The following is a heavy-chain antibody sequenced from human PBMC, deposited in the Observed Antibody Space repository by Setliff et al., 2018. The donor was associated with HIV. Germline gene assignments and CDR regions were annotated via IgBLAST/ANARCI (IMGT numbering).Heavy chain of an antibody. J-gene: IGHJ6*03. Sequence: PGGSLRLSCGGSGFNFNNYAMHWVRQSPGKGLEWVSGISWNSDIIGYADSAEGRFTISRDNARNSLYLLMNRLTAEDTASYYCVKDGSVSGRNYYYMDVWGKGTTVTVS. CDR2: ISWNSDII. CDR1: GFNFNNYA. D-gene: IGHD6-19*01. V-gene: IGHV3-9*01. CDR3: VKDGSVSGRNYYYMDV.